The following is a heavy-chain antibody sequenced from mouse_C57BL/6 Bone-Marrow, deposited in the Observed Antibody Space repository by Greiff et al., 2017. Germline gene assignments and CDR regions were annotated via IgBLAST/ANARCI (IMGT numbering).Heavy chain of an antibody. Sequence: QVQLQQPGAELVMPGASVKLSCKASGYTFTSYWMHWVKQRPGQGLEWIGEIAPSDSYTNYNQKFKGKSTLTVDKSSSTAYMQLSSLTSEDSAVYYCARWAMDYWGQGTSVTVSS. V-gene: IGHV1-69*01. J-gene: IGHJ4*01. CDR1: GYTFTSYW. CDR2: IAPSDSYT. CDR3: ARWAMDY.